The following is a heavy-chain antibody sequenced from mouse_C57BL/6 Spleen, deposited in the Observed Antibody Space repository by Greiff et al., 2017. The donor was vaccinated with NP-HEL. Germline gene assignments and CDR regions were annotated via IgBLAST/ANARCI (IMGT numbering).Heavy chain of an antibody. D-gene: IGHD1-1*01. V-gene: IGHV1-50*01. CDR3: ARRITTVVAKYAMDD. CDR1: GYTFTSYW. J-gene: IGHJ4*01. CDR2: IDPSDSYT. Sequence: QVQLQQPGAELVKPGASVKLSCKASGYTFTSYWMQWVKQRPGQGLEWIGEIDPSDSYTNYNQKFKGKATLTVDTSSSTAYMQLSSLTSEDSAVYYCARRITTVVAKYAMDDWGKGTSVTVSS.